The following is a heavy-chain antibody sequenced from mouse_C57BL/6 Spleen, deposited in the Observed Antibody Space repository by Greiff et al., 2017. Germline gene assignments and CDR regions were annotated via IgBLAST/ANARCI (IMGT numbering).Heavy chain of an antibody. J-gene: IGHJ4*01. CDR1: GFTFSSYG. D-gene: IGHD2-1*01. V-gene: IGHV5-6*02. Sequence: DVKLVESGGDLVKPGGSLKLSCAASGFTFSSYGMSWVRQTPDKRLEWVATISSGGSYTYYPDSVKGRFTISRDNATNTLYMQMSSLKSEDTAMYYCARREGNSAMDYWGQGTSVTVSS. CDR2: ISSGGSYT. CDR3: ARREGNSAMDY.